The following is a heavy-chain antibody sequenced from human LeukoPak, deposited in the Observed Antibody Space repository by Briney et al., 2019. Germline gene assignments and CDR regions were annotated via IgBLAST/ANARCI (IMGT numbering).Heavy chain of an antibody. CDR3: ARGNLIIVVVPAAYDY. V-gene: IGHV1-24*01. D-gene: IGHD2-2*01. Sequence: ASVKVSCKVSGYTLTELSMHWVRQAPGKGLEWMGGFDPEDGETIYAQKFQGRVTMTEDTSTDTAYMELSSLRSEDTAVYYCARGNLIIVVVPAAYDYWGQGTLVTVSS. J-gene: IGHJ4*02. CDR2: FDPEDGET. CDR1: GYTLTELS.